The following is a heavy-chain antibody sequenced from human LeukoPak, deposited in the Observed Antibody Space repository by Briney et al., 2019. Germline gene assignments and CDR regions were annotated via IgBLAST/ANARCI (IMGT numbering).Heavy chain of an antibody. V-gene: IGHV1-2*02. CDR2: ITPSSGGT. CDR3: ANVASTTRRHDAFDI. Sequence: ASVKVSCKPSGYTLTDYYIHWARQAPEQGLEWMGWITPSSGGTIYAQKFQGRVTMTRDMSISTAYMELSRLRSDDTAVYYCANVASTTRRHDAFDIWGQGTLVTVSS. D-gene: IGHD1-1*01. J-gene: IGHJ3*02. CDR1: GYTLTDYY.